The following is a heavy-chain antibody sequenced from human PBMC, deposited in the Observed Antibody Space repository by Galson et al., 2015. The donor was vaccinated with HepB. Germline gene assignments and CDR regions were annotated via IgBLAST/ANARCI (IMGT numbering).Heavy chain of an antibody. J-gene: IGHJ4*02. CDR2: IYPGDSDT. D-gene: IGHD3-22*01. CDR3: ARSFVVITTMSNPYFDY. V-gene: IGHV5-51*01. Sequence: QSGAEVKKPGESLKISCKGSGFSFTSYWIAWVRQMPGKGLEWMGIIYPGDSDTRYSPSFQGQVTISADKSISTAYLQWSSLKASDTAMYYRARSFVVITTMSNPYFDYWGQGTLVIVSS. CDR1: GFSFTSYW.